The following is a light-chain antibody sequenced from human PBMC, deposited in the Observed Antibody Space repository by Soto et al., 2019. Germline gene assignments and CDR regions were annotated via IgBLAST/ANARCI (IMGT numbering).Light chain of an antibody. CDR1: QSVSSN. V-gene: IGKV3-15*01. J-gene: IGKJ1*01. CDR3: TQYNNWPPMA. Sequence: EIVMTQSPATLSVSPGERATLSCRASQSVSSNLAWYQQKPGQAPRLLIYGASTRATGIPARFSGSGSGTEFTLTISSLQSEDFEVYYCTQYNNWPPMAFGQGTKVEIK. CDR2: GAS.